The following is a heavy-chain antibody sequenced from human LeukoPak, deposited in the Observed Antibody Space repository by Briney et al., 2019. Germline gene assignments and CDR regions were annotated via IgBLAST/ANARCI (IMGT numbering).Heavy chain of an antibody. Sequence: ASVKVSCKVSGYTLTELSMHWVRQAPGKGLEWMGGFDPEDGETIYAQKFQGRVTTTEDTSTDTAYMELSSLRSEDTAVYYCASGQGLVLGGGGFDYWGQGTLVTVSS. CDR3: ASGQGLVLGGGGFDY. D-gene: IGHD6-19*01. CDR1: GYTLTELS. V-gene: IGHV1-24*01. CDR2: FDPEDGET. J-gene: IGHJ4*02.